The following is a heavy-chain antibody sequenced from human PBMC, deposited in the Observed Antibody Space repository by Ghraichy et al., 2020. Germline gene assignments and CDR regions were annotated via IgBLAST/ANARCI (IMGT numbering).Heavy chain of an antibody. CDR2: ISSSSSTI. J-gene: IGHJ5*02. V-gene: IGHV3-48*02. CDR1: GFTFSSYS. CDR3: ARVWVAATPKADTVWFDP. Sequence: GESLNISCAASGFTFSSYSMNWVRQAPGKGLEWVSYISSSSSTIYYADSVKGRFTISRDNAKNSLYLQMNSLRDEDTAVYYCARVWVAATPKADTVWFDPWGQGTLVTVSS. D-gene: IGHD2-15*01.